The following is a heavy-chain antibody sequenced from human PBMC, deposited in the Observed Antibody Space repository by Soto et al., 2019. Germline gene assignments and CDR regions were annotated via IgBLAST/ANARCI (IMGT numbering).Heavy chain of an antibody. D-gene: IGHD3-3*01. Sequence: GASVKVSCKASGGTFSTDAISWVRQVPGQGLEWMGGIIPIFGASKYAQKFQGRVTITADESTSTAYMELNSLRSEETAVYYCARQPYLSGYYYYGMDLWGQGTTVTVSS. CDR3: ARQPYLSGYYYYGMDL. CDR1: GGTFSTDA. J-gene: IGHJ6*02. CDR2: IIPIFGAS. V-gene: IGHV1-69*13.